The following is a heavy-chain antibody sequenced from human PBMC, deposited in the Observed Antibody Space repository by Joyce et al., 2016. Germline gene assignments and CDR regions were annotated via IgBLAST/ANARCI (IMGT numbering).Heavy chain of an antibody. Sequence: QVQLQESGPGLVKPSQTLSLTCSVSGGSISSGDYYWSWIRQPPGKGLEWIWYIYYAGSTYYNLSLKSRITMSVDTSKNQFSLKLSSVTAADTAVYYCARVTWFGDKGFDYWGQGTLVTVSS. CDR1: GGSISSGDYY. CDR3: ARVTWFGDKGFDY. CDR2: IYYAGST. V-gene: IGHV4-30-4*01. J-gene: IGHJ4*02. D-gene: IGHD3-10*01.